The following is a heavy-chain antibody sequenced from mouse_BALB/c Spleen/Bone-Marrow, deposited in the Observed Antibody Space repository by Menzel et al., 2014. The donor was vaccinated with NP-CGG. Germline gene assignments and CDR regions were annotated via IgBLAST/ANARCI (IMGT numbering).Heavy chain of an antibody. V-gene: IGHV14-3*02. CDR2: IDPANGNT. J-gene: IGHJ1*01. Sequence: VQLQQSGAELVKPGASVKLSCTASGFNIKDTYMHWVKQRPEQGLEWIGRIDPANGNTKYDPKFQGKATITADTSSNTAYLQLSSRTSEDTAVYYCARGGTTATGYFDVWGAGTTVTVSS. CDR3: ARGGTTATGYFDV. CDR1: GFNIKDTY. D-gene: IGHD1-2*01.